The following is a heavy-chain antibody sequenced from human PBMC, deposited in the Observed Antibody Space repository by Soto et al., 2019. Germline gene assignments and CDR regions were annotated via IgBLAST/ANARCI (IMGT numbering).Heavy chain of an antibody. D-gene: IGHD6-19*01. V-gene: IGHV3-7*04. J-gene: IGHJ1*01. CDR1: GFTFSSYW. CDR2: IKQDGSEK. Sequence: PGGSLSLSCAASGFTFSSYWMSWVRQAPGKGLEWVANIKQDGSEKYYVHSVKGRFTISGDTAKNPLYLQMNCLRAEDTAVYYCAGGRRSGWYSEHWGQGTLVTVSS. CDR3: AGGRRSGWYSEH.